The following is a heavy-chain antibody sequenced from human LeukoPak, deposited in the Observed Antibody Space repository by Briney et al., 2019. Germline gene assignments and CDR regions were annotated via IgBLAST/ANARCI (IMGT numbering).Heavy chain of an antibody. CDR2: IYYSGST. V-gene: IGHV4-39*01. CDR3: ARQDLFDYSNSP. J-gene: IGHJ5*02. D-gene: IGHD4-11*01. CDR1: GGSISSSSYY. Sequence: SETLSLTCTVSGGSISSSSYYWGWIRQPPGKGLEWIGSIYYSGSTYYNPSLKSRVTISVDTSKNQFSLKLSSVTAADTAVYYCARQDLFDYSNSPWGQGTLVTVSS.